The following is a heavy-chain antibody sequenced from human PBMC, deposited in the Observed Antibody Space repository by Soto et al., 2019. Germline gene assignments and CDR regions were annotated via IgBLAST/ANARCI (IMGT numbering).Heavy chain of an antibody. J-gene: IGHJ6*02. CDR2: IYYSGST. CDR1: GGSVSSGSYY. CDR3: ARDRGTVEYGMDV. V-gene: IGHV4-61*01. Sequence: QVQLQESGPGLVKPSETLSLTCTVSGGSVSSGSYYWSWIRQPPGKGLEWIGYIYYSGSTNYNPSLKSRVTISVDTSKNQLSLKLSSVTTADTAVYYCARDRGTVEYGMDVWGQGTTVTVSS. D-gene: IGHD4-17*01.